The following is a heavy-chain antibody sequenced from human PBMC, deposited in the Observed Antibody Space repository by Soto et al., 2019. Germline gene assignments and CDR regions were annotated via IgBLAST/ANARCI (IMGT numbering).Heavy chain of an antibody. Sequence: GASVKVSCKASGGTFSSYAISWVRQAPGQGLEWMGGIIPIFGTANYAQKFQGRVTITAGESTSTAYMELSSLRSEDTAVYYCARDGGYDFWSGYFDYWGQGTLVTVSS. D-gene: IGHD3-3*01. V-gene: IGHV1-69*13. CDR2: IIPIFGTA. CDR1: GGTFSSYA. J-gene: IGHJ4*02. CDR3: ARDGGYDFWSGYFDY.